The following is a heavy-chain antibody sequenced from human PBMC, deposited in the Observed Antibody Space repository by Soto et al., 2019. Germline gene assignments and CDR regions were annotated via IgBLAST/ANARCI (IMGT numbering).Heavy chain of an antibody. V-gene: IGHV3-23*01. CDR1: EFTFSSYA. D-gene: IGHD2-2*02. J-gene: IGHJ4*02. CDR2: ISGSGDST. CDR3: AKEGYCSTTSCYTYFDN. Sequence: GGSLRLSCAAAEFTFSSYAMSWVRQAPGKGLEWVSSISGSGDSTYYGDSVKGRFTISRDNSKNTLYLQMNSLRAEDTAVYYCAKEGYCSTTSCYTYFDNWGQGTLVTVSS.